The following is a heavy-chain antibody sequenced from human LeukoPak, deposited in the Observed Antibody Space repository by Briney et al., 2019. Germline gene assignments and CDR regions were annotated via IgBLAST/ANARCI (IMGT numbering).Heavy chain of an antibody. CDR3: ARVRVGQQLDKYYYYAMDV. J-gene: IGHJ6*02. V-gene: IGHV1-2*02. D-gene: IGHD6-13*01. Sequence: GASVKVSCKASGYTFTDCYMHWVRQAPAQGLDGMGWINPNSGGTNFAQKFQGRVTMTTDTSISTAYMEVSRLRSDDTAVYYCARVRVGQQLDKYYYYAMDVWGQGTTVTVSS. CDR1: GYTFTDCY. CDR2: INPNSGGT.